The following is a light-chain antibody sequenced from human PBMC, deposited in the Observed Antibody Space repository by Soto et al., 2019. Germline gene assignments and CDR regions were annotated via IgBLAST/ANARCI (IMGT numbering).Light chain of an antibody. CDR2: EAS. V-gene: IGKV3-20*01. Sequence: EIVLTQSPGTLSLSPGARATLSCRASQSVGANYLAWYQQKPGQAPRLLIYEASSRATGSPDRLSGSGSGTDVTLTSSRLEPEDFAVFYCHQYGTSPWTYGQGTRVEIK. CDR1: QSVGANY. CDR3: HQYGTSPWT. J-gene: IGKJ1*01.